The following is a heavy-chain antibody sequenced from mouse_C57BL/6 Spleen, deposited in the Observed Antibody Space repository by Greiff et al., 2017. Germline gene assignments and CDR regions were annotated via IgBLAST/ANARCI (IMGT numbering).Heavy chain of an antibody. CDR1: GFTFSSYT. J-gene: IGHJ3*01. Sequence: EVHLVESGGGLVKPGGSLKLSCAASGFTFSSYTMSWVRQTPEKRLEWVATISGGGGNTYYPDSVKGRFTISRDNAKNTLYLQMSSLRSEDTALYYCARKDYGSSQFAYWGQGTLVTVSA. CDR3: ARKDYGSSQFAY. V-gene: IGHV5-9*01. CDR2: ISGGGGNT. D-gene: IGHD1-1*01.